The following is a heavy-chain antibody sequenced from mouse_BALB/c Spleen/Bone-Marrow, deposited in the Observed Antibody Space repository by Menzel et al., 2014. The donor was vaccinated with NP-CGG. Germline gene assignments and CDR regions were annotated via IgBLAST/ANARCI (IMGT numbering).Heavy chain of an antibody. D-gene: IGHD1-1*01. J-gene: IGHJ3*01. CDR2: IDPANCNT. V-gene: IGHV14-3*02. CDR3: AMYYYGSSLFAY. Sequence: VQLQQSGTELVKPGASVKLSCTASGFNIKDTYMHWVKQRPEQGLEWIGRIDPANCNTKYDPKFQGKATITADTSSNTAYLQLSSLTSEDTAVYYCAMYYYGSSLFAYWGQGTLVTVSA. CDR1: GFNIKDTY.